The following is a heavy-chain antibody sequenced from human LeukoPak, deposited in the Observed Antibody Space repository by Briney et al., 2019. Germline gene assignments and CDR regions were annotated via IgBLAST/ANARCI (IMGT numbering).Heavy chain of an antibody. Sequence: GGSLRLSCAASGFTFSSYGMHWVRQAPGKGLEYVSAISSNGGSTYYANSVKGRFTISRDNSKNTLYLQMGSLRAEDMAVYYCARGAVPYCTNGVCYYPEYYYYGMDVWGQGTTVTVSS. CDR3: ARGAVPYCTNGVCYYPEYYYYGMDV. J-gene: IGHJ6*02. D-gene: IGHD2-8*01. V-gene: IGHV3-64*01. CDR1: GFTFSSYG. CDR2: ISSNGGST.